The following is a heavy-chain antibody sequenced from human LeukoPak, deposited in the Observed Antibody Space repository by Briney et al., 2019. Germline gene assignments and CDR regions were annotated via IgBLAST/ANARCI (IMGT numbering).Heavy chain of an antibody. CDR3: ARHHCTNGVCYYGMDV. CDR2: TYVSEST. Sequence: SETVCLTCTVSGGSVSSYYWSWIRQSPGKGREWIGYTYVSESTNYNPSLKSRGTISVDTSKAHFSVELSSVTAADTAVYYCARHHCTNGVCYYGMDVWGQGTTVTVSS. CDR1: GGSVSSYY. D-gene: IGHD2-8*01. J-gene: IGHJ6*02. V-gene: IGHV4-59*02.